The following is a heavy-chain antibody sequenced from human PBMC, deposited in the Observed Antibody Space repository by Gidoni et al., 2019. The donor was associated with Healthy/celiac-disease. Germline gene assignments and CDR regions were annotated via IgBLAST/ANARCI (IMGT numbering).Heavy chain of an antibody. Sequence: EVQLVESGGGLVKPGWSLRLSCAASGFTFISYSMTWVRQAPGKGLEVVSSISSSSSYIYYADSVKGRFTISRDNAKNSLYLQMNSLRAEDTAVYYCARDFMITFGGGAGYYYYGMDVWGQGTTVTVSS. J-gene: IGHJ6*02. CDR2: ISSSSSYI. V-gene: IGHV3-21*01. D-gene: IGHD3-16*01. CDR1: GFTFISYS. CDR3: ARDFMITFGGGAGYYYYGMDV.